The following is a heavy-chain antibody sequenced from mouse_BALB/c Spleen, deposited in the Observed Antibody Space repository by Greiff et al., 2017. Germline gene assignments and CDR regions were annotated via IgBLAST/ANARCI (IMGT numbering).Heavy chain of an antibody. CDR2: IDPSDSYI. Sequence: VQLLQPGAELVKPGASGKLSCKASGYTFSSFGMHWVKQRPGQGLEWIGEIDPSDSYINYKQKFKGKATLTVDKSSITVYMQLSSLTSEDSAVSYCARWGYGAVDYWGQGTSVTVSS. D-gene: IGHD2-2*01. J-gene: IGHJ4*01. CDR3: ARWGYGAVDY. V-gene: IGHV1-69*02. CDR1: GYTFSSFG.